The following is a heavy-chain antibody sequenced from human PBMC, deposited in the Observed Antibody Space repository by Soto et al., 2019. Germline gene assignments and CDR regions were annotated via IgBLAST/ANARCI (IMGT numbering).Heavy chain of an antibody. D-gene: IGHD2-21*01. CDR1: GGSISSYY. CDR3: AREDYYYFDY. Sequence: SETLSLTCTVSGGSISSYYWSWIRRPPGKGLEWIGYIYYSGSTNYNPSLKSRVTISVDTSKNQFSLKLSSVTAADTAVYYCAREDYYYFDYWGQGTLVTVSS. V-gene: IGHV4-59*01. J-gene: IGHJ4*02. CDR2: IYYSGST.